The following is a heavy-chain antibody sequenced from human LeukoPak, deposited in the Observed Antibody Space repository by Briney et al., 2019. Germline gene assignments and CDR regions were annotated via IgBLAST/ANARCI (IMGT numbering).Heavy chain of an antibody. CDR3: ARMAYYYDSRDAFDI. V-gene: IGHV3-7*01. CDR2: IKQDGSEK. J-gene: IGHJ3*02. CDR1: GFTFSSYW. D-gene: IGHD3-22*01. Sequence: TGGSLRLSCAASGFTFSSYWMNWVRQAPGKGLEWVANIKQDGSEKYYVDSVKGRFTISRDNAKNSLYLQMNSLRAEDTAVYYCARMAYYYDSRDAFDIWGQGTMVTVSS.